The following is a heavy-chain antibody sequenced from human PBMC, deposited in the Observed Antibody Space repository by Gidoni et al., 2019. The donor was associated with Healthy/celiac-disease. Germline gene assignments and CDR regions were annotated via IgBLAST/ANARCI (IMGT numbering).Heavy chain of an antibody. D-gene: IGHD1-26*01. J-gene: IGHJ5*02. CDR2: INPNSGDT. CDR3: ARDRVGNGFDP. CDR1: AYTFTGYY. V-gene: IGHV1-2*02. Sequence: QVQLVQSGAEVKQPGASVKVSCMASAYTFTGYYLHWVRQAPGQGLEWMGWINPNSGDTNYAQKFQGRVAMTRDTSITTVYMELSRLRSDDTAVYYCARDRVGNGFDPWGQGTLVTVSS.